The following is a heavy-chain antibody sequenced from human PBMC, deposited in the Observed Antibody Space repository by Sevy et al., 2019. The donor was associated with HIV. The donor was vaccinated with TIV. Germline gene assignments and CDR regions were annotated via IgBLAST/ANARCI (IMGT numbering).Heavy chain of an antibody. J-gene: IGHJ6*02. Sequence: AAVKVSCKASGYTFTGYYMHWVRQAPGQGLEWMGWINPNSGGTNYAQKFQGRVTMTRDTSISTAYMELSRLRSDDTAGYYWAGGIWSGLGGGGGDYYGMDVWGQGTTVTVSS. CDR3: AGGIWSGLGGGGGDYYGMDV. V-gene: IGHV1-2*02. D-gene: IGHD3-3*01. CDR1: GYTFTGYY. CDR2: INPNSGGT.